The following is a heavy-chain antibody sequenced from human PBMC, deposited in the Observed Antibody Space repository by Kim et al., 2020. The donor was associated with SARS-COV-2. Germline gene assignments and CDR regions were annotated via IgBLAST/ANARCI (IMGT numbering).Heavy chain of an antibody. V-gene: IGHV3-30*18. CDR2: ISYDGSNK. CDR1: GFTFSSYG. D-gene: IGHD2-15*01. Sequence: GGSLRLSCAASGFTFSSYGMHWVRQAPGKGLEWVAVISYDGSNKYYADSVKGRFTISRDNSKNTLYLQMNSLRAEDTAVYYCAKDRAVVAATRVFDYWGQGTLVTVSS. CDR3: AKDRAVVAATRVFDY. J-gene: IGHJ4*02.